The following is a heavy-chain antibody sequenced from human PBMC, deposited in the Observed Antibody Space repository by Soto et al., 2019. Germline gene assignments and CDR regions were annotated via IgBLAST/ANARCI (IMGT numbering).Heavy chain of an antibody. V-gene: IGHV3-21*01. Sequence: GGSLRLSCAASGFTFTRYSMNWVRQAPGKGLEWVSSISSTTNYIYYADSMKGRFTVSRDNAKNSVYLEMNSLSAEDTTVYYCARESEDLTSNFDYWGQGTLVTVSS. J-gene: IGHJ4*02. CDR3: ARESEDLTSNFDY. CDR1: GFTFTRYS. CDR2: ISSTTNYI.